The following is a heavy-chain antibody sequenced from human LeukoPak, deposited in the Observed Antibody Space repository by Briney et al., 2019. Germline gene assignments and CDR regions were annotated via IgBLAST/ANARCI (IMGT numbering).Heavy chain of an antibody. J-gene: IGHJ4*02. Sequence: GGSLRLSCAASGFTVSSKYMSWVRQAPGKGLEWVSLVYTGGNTYYADSVEGRFTLSRDNSKNTVYLQMSSLRAEDMAVYYCARISDLLFYFDSWGQGTLVTVSS. CDR3: ARISDLLFYFDS. V-gene: IGHV3-66*01. CDR1: GFTVSSKY. CDR2: VYTGGNT.